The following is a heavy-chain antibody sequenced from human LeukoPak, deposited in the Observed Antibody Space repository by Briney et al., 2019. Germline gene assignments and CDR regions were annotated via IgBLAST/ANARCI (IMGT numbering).Heavy chain of an antibody. D-gene: IGHD3-22*01. CDR2: ISGSGGST. Sequence: AGGSLRLSCAASGFTFTSYTMNWVRQAPGKGLEWVSAISGSGGSTYYADSVKGRFTISRDNSKNTLYLQMNSLRAEDTAVYYCAKDTPYDSNDQYYFDYWGQGTLVTVSS. V-gene: IGHV3-23*01. J-gene: IGHJ4*02. CDR1: GFTFTSYT. CDR3: AKDTPYDSNDQYYFDY.